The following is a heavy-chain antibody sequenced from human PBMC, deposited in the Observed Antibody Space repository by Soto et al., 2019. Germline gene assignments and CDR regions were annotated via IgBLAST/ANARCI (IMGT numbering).Heavy chain of an antibody. Sequence: PGGSLRLSCAASRFAFSSYWMSWVRQAPGKGLEGVANIKQDGSEKYYVDAVKGGFTNSRDNAKNSLYLQMSSLRSEDTAVYYCVVPAAVNYYYYMDVWGKGTTVTVSS. CDR1: RFAFSSYW. J-gene: IGHJ6*03. CDR2: IKQDGSEK. CDR3: VVPAAVNYYYYMDV. V-gene: IGHV3-7*03. D-gene: IGHD2-2*01.